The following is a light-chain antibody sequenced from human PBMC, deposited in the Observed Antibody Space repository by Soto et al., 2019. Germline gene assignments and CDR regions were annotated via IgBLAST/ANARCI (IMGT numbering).Light chain of an antibody. CDR1: SRDVGRHNL. CDR2: EGS. V-gene: IGLV2-23*01. Sequence: QSVLTHPSSVSGAPGQSITISCTRTSRDVGRHNLASREHPHQGKAPKLLIYEGSKRPSGVSNRFSGSTSGNTASLTISGLQAEDVVDYYSCSYTCSSSFYVFLTGTKVP. J-gene: IGLJ1*01. CDR3: CSYTCSSSFYV.